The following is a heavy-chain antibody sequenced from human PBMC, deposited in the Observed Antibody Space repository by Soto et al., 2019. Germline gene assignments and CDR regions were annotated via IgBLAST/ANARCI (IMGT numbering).Heavy chain of an antibody. J-gene: IGHJ4*02. CDR3: ARDPYDDHGIFFDY. CDR2: IWDDGSQK. Sequence: QVQLVESGGGVVQPGMSLRLSCAASGFSFSRYAMHWVRQAPGKGLEWVAVIWDDGSQKYFADSVKGRFTISRDNSESTLSLQMNSLSGEDTAVYYCARDPYDDHGIFFDYWGQGAQVTVSS. CDR1: GFSFSRYA. D-gene: IGHD4-17*01. V-gene: IGHV3-33*01.